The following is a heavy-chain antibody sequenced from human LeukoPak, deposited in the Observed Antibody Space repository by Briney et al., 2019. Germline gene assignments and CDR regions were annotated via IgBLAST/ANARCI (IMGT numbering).Heavy chain of an antibody. V-gene: IGHV4-34*01. CDR1: GGSFSGYY. CDR2: INHSGST. Sequence: SETLSLTCAVYGGSFSGYYWSWIRQPPGKGLEWIGEINHSGSTNYNPSLKSRVTISVDTSKNQFSLKLSSVTAADTAVYYCATSRQLLDNWFDPWGQGTLVTVSS. J-gene: IGHJ5*02. D-gene: IGHD2-2*01. CDR3: ATSRQLLDNWFDP.